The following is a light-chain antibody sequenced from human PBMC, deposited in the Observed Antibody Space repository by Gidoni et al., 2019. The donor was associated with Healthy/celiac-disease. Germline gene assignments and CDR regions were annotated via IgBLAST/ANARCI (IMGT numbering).Light chain of an antibody. Sequence: QSALTHPASVSGSPGQSITISCTGTSSDVGGYNYVSWYQQHPGKAPKLMIYDVSNRPSGVSNRFSGSKSGNTASLTISGLQAEDEADYYCSSYTSSRPVFGGGTKLTVL. V-gene: IGLV2-14*01. CDR1: SSDVGGYNY. CDR2: DVS. CDR3: SSYTSSRPV. J-gene: IGLJ2*01.